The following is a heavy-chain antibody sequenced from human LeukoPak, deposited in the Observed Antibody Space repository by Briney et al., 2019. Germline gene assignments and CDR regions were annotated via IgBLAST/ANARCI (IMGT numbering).Heavy chain of an antibody. Sequence: SQTLSLTCAVSGASISSGGYSWNWIRQPPGKGLEWIGYIYQSGTAYYNLSLKSRVKISIDKSKNQFSLNLTSVTAADTAVYYCARDKTFCGGGICYSHWFDPWGQGTLVTVSS. D-gene: IGHD2-15*01. CDR2: IYQSGTA. V-gene: IGHV4-30-2*01. CDR1: GASISSGGYS. CDR3: ARDKTFCGGGICYSHWFDP. J-gene: IGHJ5*02.